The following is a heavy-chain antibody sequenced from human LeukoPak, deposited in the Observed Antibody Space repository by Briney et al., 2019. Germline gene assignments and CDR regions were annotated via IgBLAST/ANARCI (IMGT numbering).Heavy chain of an antibody. V-gene: IGHV3-23*01. CDR3: TKMTTSTTPVDY. J-gene: IGHJ4*02. CDR2: ISGSGGST. D-gene: IGHD4-11*01. Sequence: GGSLRLSCTASGFTFNNYWMSWVRQAPGKGLEWVSAISGSGGSTYYADSVKGRFTISRDNSKNTLYLQMNSLRAEDTAVYYCTKMTTSTTPVDYWGQGTLVTVSS. CDR1: GFTFNNYW.